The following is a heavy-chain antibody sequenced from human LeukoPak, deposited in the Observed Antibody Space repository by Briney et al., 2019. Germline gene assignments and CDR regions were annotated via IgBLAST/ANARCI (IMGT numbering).Heavy chain of an antibody. CDR2: ITHNGRI. D-gene: IGHD4-17*01. CDR3: ATIYGDYSDFDT. CDR1: GASFSGSY. J-gene: IGHJ4*02. Sequence: PSETLSLTSAVYGASFSGSYWSWIRQPPGKGLEWIGEITHNGRINHNPSLRSRVSISVDRSMNQFSLKMTSMTAADTAVYYCATIYGDYSDFDTWGQGTLVTVSS. V-gene: IGHV4-34*01.